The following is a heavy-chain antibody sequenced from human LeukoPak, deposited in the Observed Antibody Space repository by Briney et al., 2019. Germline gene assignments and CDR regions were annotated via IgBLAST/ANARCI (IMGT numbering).Heavy chain of an antibody. CDR1: GGSISSSSYY. CDR3: ARPSTYYYDSSGHGAFDI. Sequence: PSETLSLTCTASGGSISSSSYYWGWIRQPPGKGLEWIGSIYYSGSTYYNPSLKSRVTISVDTSKNQFSLKLSSVTAADTAVYYCARPSTYYYDSSGHGAFDIWGQGTMVTVSS. V-gene: IGHV4-39*07. J-gene: IGHJ3*02. CDR2: IYYSGST. D-gene: IGHD3-22*01.